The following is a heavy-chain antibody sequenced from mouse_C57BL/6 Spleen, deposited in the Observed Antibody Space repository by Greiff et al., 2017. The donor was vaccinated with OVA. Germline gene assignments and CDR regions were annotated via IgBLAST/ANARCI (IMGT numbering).Heavy chain of an antibody. V-gene: IGHV1-82*01. D-gene: IGHD3-3*01. CDR2: IYPGDGDT. Sequence: VQVVESGPELVKPGASVKISCKASGYAFSSSWMNWVKQRPGQGLEWIGRIYPGDGDTNYNGKFKGKATLTADKSSSTAYMQLSSLTSEDSAVYVCAAGRERGSAWFADWGKGTLVTVSA. CDR3: AAGRERGSAWFAD. CDR1: GYAFSSSW. J-gene: IGHJ3*01.